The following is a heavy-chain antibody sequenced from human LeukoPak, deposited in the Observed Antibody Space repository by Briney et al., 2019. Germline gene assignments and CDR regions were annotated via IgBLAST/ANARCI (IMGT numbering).Heavy chain of an antibody. CDR3: ARVPYGIAAVWYYFDY. Sequence: GASVKVSCKASGYTFTSYGISWVRQAPGQGLEWMGWISAYNGNTNYAQKLQGRVTMTTDTSTSTAYMELSSLRSEDTAVYYCARVPYGIAAVWYYFDYWGQGTLVTVSS. CDR1: GYTFTSYG. D-gene: IGHD6-13*01. CDR2: ISAYNGNT. V-gene: IGHV1-18*01. J-gene: IGHJ4*02.